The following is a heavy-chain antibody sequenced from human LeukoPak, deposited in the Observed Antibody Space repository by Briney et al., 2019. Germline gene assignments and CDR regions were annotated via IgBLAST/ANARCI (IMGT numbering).Heavy chain of an antibody. Sequence: SETLSLTCAVYGGSFSGYYWSWIRQPPGKGLEWIGEINHSGSTNYNPSLKSRVTISVDTSKNQFSLKLSSVTAADTAVYYCARAGYSYGYGKYYFDYWGQGTLVTVS. J-gene: IGHJ4*02. CDR2: INHSGST. V-gene: IGHV4-34*01. CDR3: ARAGYSYGYGKYYFDY. CDR1: GGSFSGYY. D-gene: IGHD5-18*01.